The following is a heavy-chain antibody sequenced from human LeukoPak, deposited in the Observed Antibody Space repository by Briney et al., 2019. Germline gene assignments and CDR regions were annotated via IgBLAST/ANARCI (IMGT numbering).Heavy chain of an antibody. Sequence: GGSLRLSCAASGFPFSNYALSWVRQAPGKGLEWVAAIIGGGVNTFYAESVKGRFTVSRDNSEKTLHLQMNSLRVDDTAVYYCAKEGRGYDFWGGYTFDVWGRGTMVTVSS. CDR3: AKEGRGYDFWGGYTFDV. CDR1: GFPFSNYA. V-gene: IGHV3-23*01. D-gene: IGHD3-3*01. J-gene: IGHJ3*01. CDR2: IIGGGVNT.